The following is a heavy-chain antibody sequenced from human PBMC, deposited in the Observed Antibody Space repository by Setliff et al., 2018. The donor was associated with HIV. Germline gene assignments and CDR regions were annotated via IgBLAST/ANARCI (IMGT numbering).Heavy chain of an antibody. CDR2: ISSSYNSI. D-gene: IGHD1-26*01. V-gene: IGHV3-21*01. CDR3: ARDSGTTMGASGPGY. CDR1: GFTFSSYT. Sequence: PGESLKISCGASGFTFSSYTMHWVRQAPGKGLEWVSSISSSYNSIYYTDSVKGRFTISSDNAKNSLYLQMNSLTADDTAVYYCARDSGTTMGASGPGYWGQGTLVTVSS. J-gene: IGHJ4*02.